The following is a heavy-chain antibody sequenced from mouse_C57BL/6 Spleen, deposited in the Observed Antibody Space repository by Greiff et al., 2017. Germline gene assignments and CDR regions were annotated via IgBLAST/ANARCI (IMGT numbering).Heavy chain of an antibody. D-gene: IGHD1-1*01. CDR2: ISYDGSN. Sequence: EVQRVESGPGLVKPSQSLSLTCSVTGYSITSGYYWNWIRQFPGNKLEWMGYISYDGSNNYNPSLKNPISITRDTSKNQFFRKLNSVTTEDTATYYCAREEITTVGYFEVWGTGTTVTVSS. J-gene: IGHJ1*03. CDR3: AREEITTVGYFEV. CDR1: GYSITSGYY. V-gene: IGHV3-6*01.